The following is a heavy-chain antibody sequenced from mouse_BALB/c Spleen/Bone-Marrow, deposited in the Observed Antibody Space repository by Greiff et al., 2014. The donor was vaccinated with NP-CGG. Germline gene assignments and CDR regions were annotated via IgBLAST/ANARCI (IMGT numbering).Heavy chain of an antibody. Sequence: QVQLKESGPELVKPGASVRISCKASGYTFTSYYIHWVKQRPGQGLEWIGWIYPGNVNTKYNERFKGKATLTADKSSSTAYMQLSSLNSEDSAVYVCAREGDSDAMDYWGQGTSVTVSS. CDR2: IYPGNVNT. V-gene: IGHV1S56*01. D-gene: IGHD3-3*01. J-gene: IGHJ4*01. CDR1: GYTFTSYY. CDR3: AREGDSDAMDY.